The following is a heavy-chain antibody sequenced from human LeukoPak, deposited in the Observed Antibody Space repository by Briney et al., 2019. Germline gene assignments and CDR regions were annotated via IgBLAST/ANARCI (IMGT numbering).Heavy chain of an antibody. CDR3: AKVINDFWRGYYPDY. D-gene: IGHD3-3*01. CDR1: GGSISSYY. Sequence: PSETLSLTCTVSGGSISSYYWSWIRQPPGKGGEWMGYVYYSGRSNYNPSLQSRVTISVDTSKNQFSLKLSSVTAADTAVYYCAKVINDFWRGYYPDYWGQGTLVTVSS. CDR2: VYYSGRS. V-gene: IGHV4-59*01. J-gene: IGHJ4*02.